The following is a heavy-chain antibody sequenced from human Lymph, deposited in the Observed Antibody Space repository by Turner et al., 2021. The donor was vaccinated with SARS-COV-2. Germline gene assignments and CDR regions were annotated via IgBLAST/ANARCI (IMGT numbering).Heavy chain of an antibody. V-gene: IGHV3-43*02. Sequence: GESGGGVVQPGGSLRLSCAASGFTFDDYAMHWVRQAPGKGPEWVSLISGDGGGTYYADSVKGRFTISRDNSKNSLSLQMNSLRAEDTALYYCAKDPGYCSGGSCYSRTYFDFWGQGTLVTVSA. CDR3: AKDPGYCSGGSCYSRTYFDF. CDR1: GFTFDDYA. J-gene: IGHJ4*02. D-gene: IGHD2-15*01. CDR2: ISGDGGGT.